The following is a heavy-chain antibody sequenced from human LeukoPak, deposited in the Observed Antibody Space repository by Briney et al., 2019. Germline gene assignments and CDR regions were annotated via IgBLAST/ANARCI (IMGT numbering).Heavy chain of an antibody. V-gene: IGHV4-38-2*01. Sequence: SETLSLTCAVSGHSISSGYYWGWIRQPPGKGLEWIGSIYHSRSTYYNPSLKSRVTISVDTSKNQFSLKLSSVTAADTAVYYCATSYYGSGSYYSLYFDYWGQGTLVTVSS. CDR1: GHSISSGYY. D-gene: IGHD3-10*01. J-gene: IGHJ4*02. CDR3: ATSYYGSGSYYSLYFDY. CDR2: IYHSRST.